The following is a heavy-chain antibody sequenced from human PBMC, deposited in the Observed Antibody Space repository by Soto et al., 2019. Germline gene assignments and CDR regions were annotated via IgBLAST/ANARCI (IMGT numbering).Heavy chain of an antibody. CDR1: GYTFTSYD. CDR3: ATYFWSGYYTYYYYYYGMDV. D-gene: IGHD3-3*01. J-gene: IGHJ6*02. Sequence: ASVKVSCKASGYTFTSYDINWVRQATGQGLEWMGWMNPNSGNTGYAQKFQGRVTMTRDTSISTAYTELSSLRSEDTAVYYCATYFWSGYYTYYYYYYGMDVWGQGTTVTVSS. CDR2: MNPNSGNT. V-gene: IGHV1-8*01.